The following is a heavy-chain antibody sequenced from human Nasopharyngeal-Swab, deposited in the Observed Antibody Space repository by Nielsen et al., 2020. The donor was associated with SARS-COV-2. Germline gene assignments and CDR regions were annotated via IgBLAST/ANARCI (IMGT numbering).Heavy chain of an antibody. V-gene: IGHV3-23*01. J-gene: IGHJ5*02. Sequence: GESLKISCAASGFIFSNYAMSWVRQAPGKGLEWVSTINNRGDDTHYVDSVRGRFTVSRDNSKNTLYLQMKSLRGEDTAIYYCVKDLAYNEVSWGQGTLVTVSS. D-gene: IGHD5-24*01. CDR1: GFIFSNYA. CDR3: VKDLAYNEVS. CDR2: INNRGDDT.